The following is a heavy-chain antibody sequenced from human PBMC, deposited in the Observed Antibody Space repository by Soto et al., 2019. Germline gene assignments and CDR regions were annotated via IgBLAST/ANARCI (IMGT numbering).Heavy chain of an antibody. Sequence: ASVKVSCKASGYTFTSYGISWVRQAPGQGLEWMGWISAYNGNTNYAQKLQGRVTMTTDTSTSTAYMELRSLRSDDTAVYYCARDDRTRGYCSGGSCYSPYDAFDIWGQGTMVTVPS. CDR1: GYTFTSYG. J-gene: IGHJ3*02. CDR2: ISAYNGNT. CDR3: ARDDRTRGYCSGGSCYSPYDAFDI. D-gene: IGHD2-15*01. V-gene: IGHV1-18*01.